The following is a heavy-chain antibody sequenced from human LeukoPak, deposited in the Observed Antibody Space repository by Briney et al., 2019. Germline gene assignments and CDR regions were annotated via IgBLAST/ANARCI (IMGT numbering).Heavy chain of an antibody. CDR2: IYYSGST. CDR3: ARHLPYGSGSYYIFGNHGWFDP. J-gene: IGHJ5*02. V-gene: IGHV4-39*01. D-gene: IGHD3-10*01. CDR1: GGSISSSSYY. Sequence: SETLSLTCTVSGGSISSSSYYWGWIRQPPGKGLEWTGSIYYSGSTYYNPSLKSRVTISVDTSKNQFSLKLSSVTAADTAVYYCARHLPYGSGSYYIFGNHGWFDPWGQGTLVTVSS.